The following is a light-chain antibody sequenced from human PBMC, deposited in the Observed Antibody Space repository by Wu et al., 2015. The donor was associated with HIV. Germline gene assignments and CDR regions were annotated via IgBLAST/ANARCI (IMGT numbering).Light chain of an antibody. J-gene: IGKJ1*01. V-gene: IGKV3-15*01. CDR3: QEYHYFWT. Sequence: DKVMTQSPDALYVSPGQRVTLSCRASQNIRTDLAWYQHRPGRTPRLLIHAASTRITGIPTRFSGSGSGTEFTLTITSLQSDDFAIYYCQEYHYFWTFGQGTRVEVK. CDR1: QNIRTD. CDR2: AAS.